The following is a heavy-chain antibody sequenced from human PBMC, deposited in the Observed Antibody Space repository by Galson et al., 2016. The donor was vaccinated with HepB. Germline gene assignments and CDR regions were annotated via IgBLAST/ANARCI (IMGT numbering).Heavy chain of an antibody. Sequence: SVKVSCKASGYTFTSYAMHWVRQAPGQRLEWMGWINAGNGNTKYSQKFQGRVTITRDTSASTAYMELSSLRSEDTAVYYCARVKIGSSSGGYYYGMDVWGQGTTVTVSS. D-gene: IGHD6-6*01. J-gene: IGHJ6*02. CDR1: GYTFTSYA. CDR3: ARVKIGSSSGGYYYGMDV. CDR2: INAGNGNT. V-gene: IGHV1-3*01.